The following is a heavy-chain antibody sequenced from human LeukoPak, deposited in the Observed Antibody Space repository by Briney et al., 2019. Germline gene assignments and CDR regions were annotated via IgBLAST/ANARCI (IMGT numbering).Heavy chain of an antibody. J-gene: IGHJ3*02. CDR2: INHSGST. CDR1: GGSFSGYY. CDR3: ASPIQLWFTASVLHAFDI. V-gene: IGHV4-34*01. D-gene: IGHD5-18*01. Sequence: PSETLSLTCAVYGGSFSGYYWSWIRQPPGKGLEWIGEINHSGSTNYNPSLTSRVTISVDTSKNQFSLKLSSVTAADTAVYYCASPIQLWFTASVLHAFDIWGQGTMVTVSS.